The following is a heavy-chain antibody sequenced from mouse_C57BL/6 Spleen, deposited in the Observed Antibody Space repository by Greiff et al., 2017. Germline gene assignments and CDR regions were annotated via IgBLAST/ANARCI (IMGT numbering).Heavy chain of an antibody. Sequence: DVKLVESGGDLVKPGGSLKLSCAASGFTFSSYGMSWVRQTPDKRLEWVATISSGGSYTYYPDSVKGRFTISRDNAKNTLYLQMSSLKSEDTAMYYCARGSYYSNYFDYWGQGTTLTVSS. CDR2: ISSGGSYT. V-gene: IGHV5-6*02. CDR3: ARGSYYSNYFDY. D-gene: IGHD2-5*01. CDR1: GFTFSSYG. J-gene: IGHJ2*01.